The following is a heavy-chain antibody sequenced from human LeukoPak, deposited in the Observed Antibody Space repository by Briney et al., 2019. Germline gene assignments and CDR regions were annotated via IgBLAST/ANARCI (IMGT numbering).Heavy chain of an antibody. CDR2: ISSSSIYI. V-gene: IGHV3-21*01. CDR1: GFTFSSYS. Sequence: GGSLRLSCVASGFTFSSYSMNWVRQAPGKGLEWVSSISSSSIYIYYADSVKGRFTISRDNAKNSLYLQMNSLRAEDTAVYYCARDPYSSSWYYFDYWGQGTLVTVSS. CDR3: ARDPYSSSWYYFDY. J-gene: IGHJ4*02. D-gene: IGHD6-13*01.